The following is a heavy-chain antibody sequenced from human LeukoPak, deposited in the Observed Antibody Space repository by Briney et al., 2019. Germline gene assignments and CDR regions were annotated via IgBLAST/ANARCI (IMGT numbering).Heavy chain of an antibody. V-gene: IGHV1-24*01. Sequence: GASVKVSCKVSGYTLTELSMHWVRQAPGKGLEWMGGFDPEDGEAIYAQKFQGRVSMTEDTSTDTAYMELSSLRSEDTAVYYCATFTIFGVVVPFDYWGQGSLVTVSS. D-gene: IGHD3-3*01. CDR1: GYTLTELS. CDR2: FDPEDGEA. CDR3: ATFTIFGVVVPFDY. J-gene: IGHJ4*02.